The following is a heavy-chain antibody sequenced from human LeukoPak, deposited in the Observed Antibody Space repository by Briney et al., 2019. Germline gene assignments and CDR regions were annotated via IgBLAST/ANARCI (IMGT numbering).Heavy chain of an antibody. J-gene: IGHJ4*02. Sequence: GGSLRLSCAASAFTFSNYWVNWVRQARGKGLEWVANINQDGSVRNYVDSVKGRFTISRDNTKNSVYLQMNSLRAEDTGVYYCARGGPTVTPADYWGQGTLVTVSS. CDR2: INQDGSVR. D-gene: IGHD4-17*01. V-gene: IGHV3-7*04. CDR3: ARGGPTVTPADY. CDR1: AFTFSNYW.